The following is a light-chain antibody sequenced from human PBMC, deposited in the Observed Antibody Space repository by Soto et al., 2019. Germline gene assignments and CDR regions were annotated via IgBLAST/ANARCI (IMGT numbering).Light chain of an antibody. J-gene: IGKJ2*01. CDR2: GAS. CDR1: QSVSSSY. Sequence: EIVLTQSPGTLSLSPGERATLSCRASQSVSSSYLAWYQQKPGQAPRLLIYGASSRATGILDRFSGSGSGTDFTLTISRLEPEDLAVYYCQQYGSSPPHTFGQGTKLEIK. V-gene: IGKV3-20*01. CDR3: QQYGSSPPHT.